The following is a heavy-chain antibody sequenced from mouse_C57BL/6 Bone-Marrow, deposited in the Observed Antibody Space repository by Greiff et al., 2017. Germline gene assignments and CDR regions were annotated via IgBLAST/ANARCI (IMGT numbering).Heavy chain of an antibody. CDR3: ARSKDY. Sequence: QVQLQQPGAELVMPVASVKLSCKASGYTFTSYWMHWVKQRPGQGLEWIGEIDPSDSYTNYNQKFKGKSTLTVDKSSSTAYMQLSSLTSEDSAVYYGARSKDYWGQGTTLTVSS. J-gene: IGHJ2*01. CDR1: GYTFTSYW. V-gene: IGHV1-69*01. CDR2: IDPSDSYT. D-gene: IGHD1-3*01.